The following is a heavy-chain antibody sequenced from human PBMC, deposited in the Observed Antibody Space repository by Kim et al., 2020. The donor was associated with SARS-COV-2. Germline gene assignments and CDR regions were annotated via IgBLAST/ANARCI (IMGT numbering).Heavy chain of an antibody. J-gene: IGHJ6*02. D-gene: IGHD3-10*01. V-gene: IGHV1-18*01. CDR1: GYTFTSYG. CDR2: ISAYNGNT. Sequence: ASVKVSCKASGYTFTSYGISWVRQAPGQGLEWMGWISAYNGNTNYAQKLQGRVTMTTDTSTSTAYMELRSLRSDDTAVYYCARDRGVWFGEPTVDYYGMDVWGQGTTVTVSS. CDR3: ARDRGVWFGEPTVDYYGMDV.